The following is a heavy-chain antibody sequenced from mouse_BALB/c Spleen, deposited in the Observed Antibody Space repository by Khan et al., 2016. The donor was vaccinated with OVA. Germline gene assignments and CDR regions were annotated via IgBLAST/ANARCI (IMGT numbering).Heavy chain of an antibody. D-gene: IGHD2-14*01. CDR2: INPSNGYT. CDR1: GYTFTSYT. CDR3: GRDGAYQRNDGWVAY. V-gene: IGHV1-4*01. J-gene: IGHJ3*01. Sequence: QVQLKQSGAELARPGASVKMSCKASGYTFTSYTIHWIKKRPGPGLEWIGYINPSNGYTNYNQKFKDKATLTTDKSSTTAYLQLSSLTSDDSAVYNCGRDGAYQRNDGWVAYWGQGTRVTVSA.